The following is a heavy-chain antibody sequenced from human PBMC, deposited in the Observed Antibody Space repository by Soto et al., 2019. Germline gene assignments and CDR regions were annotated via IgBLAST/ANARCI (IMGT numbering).Heavy chain of an antibody. Sequence: EVQLVESGGGLVKPGGSLRLSCAASGFTFSNAWMSWVRQAPGKGLGWVGRIKSRADGGTADHAAPVKGRLAISRDDSKNTLYLQMNSLKTEDTAVYYCATLGGNLGAFDYWGQGTLVTVSS. CDR3: ATLGGNLGAFDY. CDR1: GFTFSNAW. J-gene: IGHJ4*02. CDR2: IKSRADGGTA. D-gene: IGHD3-16*01. V-gene: IGHV3-15*01.